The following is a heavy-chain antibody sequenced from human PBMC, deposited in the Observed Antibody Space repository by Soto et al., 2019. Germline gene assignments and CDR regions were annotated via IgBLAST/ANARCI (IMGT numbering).Heavy chain of an antibody. CDR2: ISYDGSNR. V-gene: IGHV3-30*18. J-gene: IGHJ6*02. D-gene: IGHD5-12*01. CDR3: AKDVYSRYDQRGEYYGMDV. CDR1: GFTFSNFG. Sequence: QVQLVESGGGVVQPGRSLRLSCAASGFTFSNFGIHWVRQAPGKGLEWVAVISYDGSNRYYGYSVKGRFTISRDNSKNTLYLQMNSLRAEDTAVYYCAKDVYSRYDQRGEYYGMDVWGQGTTVTVSS.